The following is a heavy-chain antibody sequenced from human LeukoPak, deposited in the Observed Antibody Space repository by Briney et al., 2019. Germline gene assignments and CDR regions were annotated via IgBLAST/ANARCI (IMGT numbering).Heavy chain of an antibody. D-gene: IGHD2-15*01. CDR3: ARSYSAAGYCSGGSCYSPQDNWFDP. CDR1: GGTFSSYA. CDR2: IIPIFGTA. V-gene: IGHV1-69*05. J-gene: IGHJ5*02. Sequence: SVKVSCKASGGTFSSYAISWVRQAPGQGLEWMGRIIPIFGTANYAQKFQGRVTITTDESTSTAYMELSSLRAEDTAVYYCARSYSAAGYCSGGSCYSPQDNWFDPWGQGTLVTVSS.